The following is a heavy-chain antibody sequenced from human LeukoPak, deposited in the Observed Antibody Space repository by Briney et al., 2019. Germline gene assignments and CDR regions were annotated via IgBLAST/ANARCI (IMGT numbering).Heavy chain of an antibody. CDR1: GGSISSYY. V-gene: IGHV4-4*07. D-gene: IGHD3-3*01. J-gene: IGHJ5*02. Sequence: PSDTLSLTCTVSGGSISSYYWIWIRQPAGKGLEWVGRIYTSGSTNYNPSLKRRVTMSVDTSKNQFSLKLSSVTAADTAVYYCARESRRRFLEWLHWFDPWGQGTLVTVSS. CDR2: IYTSGST. CDR3: ARESRRRFLEWLHWFDP.